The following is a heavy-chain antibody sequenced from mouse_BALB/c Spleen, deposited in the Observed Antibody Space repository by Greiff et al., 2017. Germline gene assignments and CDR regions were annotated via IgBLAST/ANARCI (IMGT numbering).Heavy chain of an antibody. CDR2: INPNNGGT. D-gene: IGHD2-1*01. CDR1: GYTFTDYN. CDR3: ARRGIYYGTPFAY. V-gene: IGHV1-18*01. Sequence: VQLKESGPELVKPGASVKIPCKASGYTFTDYNMDWVKQSHGKSLEWIGDINPNNGGTIYNQKFKGKATLTVDKSSSTAYMELRSLTSEDTAVYYCARRGIYYGTPFAYWGQGTLVTVSA. J-gene: IGHJ3*01.